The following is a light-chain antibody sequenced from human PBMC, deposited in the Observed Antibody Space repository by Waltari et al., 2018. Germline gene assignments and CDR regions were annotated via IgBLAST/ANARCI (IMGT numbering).Light chain of an antibody. CDR3: QQRSNWPPEYT. J-gene: IGKJ2*01. V-gene: IGKV3-11*01. CDR1: QSVSNY. Sequence: EIVLTQSPATLSLSPGERATLSCRASQSVSNYLAWYQHQPGQAPRLLIYDASKRATGVPARFSGSGSGTDFSLTISSLEPEDFAVYYCQQRSNWPPEYTFGQGTNLEIK. CDR2: DAS.